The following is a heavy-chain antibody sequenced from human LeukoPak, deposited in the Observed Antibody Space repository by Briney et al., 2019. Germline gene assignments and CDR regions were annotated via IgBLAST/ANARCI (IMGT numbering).Heavy chain of an antibody. D-gene: IGHD6-13*01. Sequence: ASVTVSCKASGYTFTSYGISWVRQAPGQGLEWMGWISAYNGNTNYAQKLQGRVTMTADTSTSTAYMELRSLRSDDTAVYYCASLGSSWYNFDYWGQGTLVTVSS. J-gene: IGHJ4*02. CDR1: GYTFTSYG. CDR3: ASLGSSWYNFDY. V-gene: IGHV1-18*01. CDR2: ISAYNGNT.